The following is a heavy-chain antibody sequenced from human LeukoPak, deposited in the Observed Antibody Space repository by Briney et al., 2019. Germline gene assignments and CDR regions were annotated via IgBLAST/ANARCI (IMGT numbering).Heavy chain of an antibody. D-gene: IGHD3-3*01. CDR3: ARDEIFSYYYGMDV. CDR2: ISAYNGNT. CDR1: GYTFTSYG. Sequence: GASVKVSCKASGYTFTSYGISWVRQAPGQGLEWMEWISAYNGNTNYAQKLQGRVTMTTDTSTSTAYMELRSLRSDDTAVYYCARDEIFSYYYGMDVWGQGTTVTVSS. J-gene: IGHJ6*02. V-gene: IGHV1-18*01.